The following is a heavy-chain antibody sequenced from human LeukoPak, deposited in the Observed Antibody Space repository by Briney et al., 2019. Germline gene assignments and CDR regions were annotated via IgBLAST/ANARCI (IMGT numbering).Heavy chain of an antibody. D-gene: IGHD4-11*01. CDR3: ARDADRGYHYHDYFGP. Sequence: ASVKVSCKASGYTFTGQYMHWVRQAPGQGLEWMGWINPNSGGTNYAQKFQGRVTMARDTSISTAYMELTRLASDDMAVYYCARDADRGYHYHDYFGPWGQGTLVTVSS. CDR2: INPNSGGT. J-gene: IGHJ5*02. CDR1: GYTFTGQY. V-gene: IGHV1-2*02.